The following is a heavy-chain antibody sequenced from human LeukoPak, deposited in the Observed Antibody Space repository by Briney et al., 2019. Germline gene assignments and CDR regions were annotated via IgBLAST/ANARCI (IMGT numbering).Heavy chain of an antibody. Sequence: GGSLRLSCAASGFIFSSYWMSCGRQAPAKGLECVANINRDGSEKYYVDSVKGRFTISKDNAKNSPYLQMNIWRAEDTAVYYWATYRSLNRREFQYWGQGTLLTVSS. CDR2: INRDGSEK. J-gene: IGHJ1*01. D-gene: IGHD6-19*01. V-gene: IGHV3-7*01. CDR1: GFIFSSYW. CDR3: ATYRSLNRREFQY.